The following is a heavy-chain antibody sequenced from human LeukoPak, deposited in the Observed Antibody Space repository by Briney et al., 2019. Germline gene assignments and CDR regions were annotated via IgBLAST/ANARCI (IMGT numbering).Heavy chain of an antibody. CDR1: GFTFSSYA. J-gene: IGHJ4*02. V-gene: IGHV3-23*01. CDR3: AKAGGWTNYFDY. Sequence: GGSLRLSCAASGFTFSSYAMSWVRQAPGKGLEWVSAISGSGGSTYYADSVKGRFTISRDNSKNTLYLQLNSLRAEDTAVYYCAKAGGWTNYFDYWGQGTLVTVSS. D-gene: IGHD6-19*01. CDR2: ISGSGGST.